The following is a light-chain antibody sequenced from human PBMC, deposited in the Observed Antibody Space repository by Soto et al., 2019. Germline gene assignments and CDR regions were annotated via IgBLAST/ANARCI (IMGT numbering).Light chain of an antibody. Sequence: EIVLTQSPATLSLSPGEVATLSCRASQSVSSYLAWYQQKPGQAPRLLIYDASNRATGIPARFSGSGSGTDFILTISSLEPEDFAVYYCQQRSNWPYTFGQGTKLEIK. J-gene: IGKJ2*01. CDR3: QQRSNWPYT. CDR1: QSVSSY. V-gene: IGKV3-11*01. CDR2: DAS.